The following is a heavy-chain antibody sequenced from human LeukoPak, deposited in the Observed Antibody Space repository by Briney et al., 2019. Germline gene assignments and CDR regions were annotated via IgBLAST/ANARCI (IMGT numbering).Heavy chain of an antibody. CDR3: ARYTSNVVGKRHYFDY. Sequence: PGGSLRLSCAASGFTFSSYSMNWVRQAPGKGLEWVSSISSSSSYIYYADSVKGRFTISRDNAKNSLYPQMNSLRAEDTAVYYCARYTSNVVGKRHYFDYWGQGTLVTVSS. J-gene: IGHJ4*02. V-gene: IGHV3-21*01. CDR2: ISSSSSYI. D-gene: IGHD1-26*01. CDR1: GFTFSSYS.